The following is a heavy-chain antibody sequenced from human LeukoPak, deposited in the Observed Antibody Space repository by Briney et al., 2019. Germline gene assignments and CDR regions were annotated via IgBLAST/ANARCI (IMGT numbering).Heavy chain of an antibody. V-gene: IGHV1-2*02. Sequence: AASVKVSCKASGYTFTGYYMHWVRQAPGQGLEWMGWINPNSGGTNYAQKFQGRVTMTWDTSISTAYMELSRLRSDDTAVYYCARGATVRRGIVGYWGQGTLVTVSS. CDR3: ARGATVRRGIVGY. J-gene: IGHJ4*02. D-gene: IGHD3-16*01. CDR2: INPNSGGT. CDR1: GYTFTGYY.